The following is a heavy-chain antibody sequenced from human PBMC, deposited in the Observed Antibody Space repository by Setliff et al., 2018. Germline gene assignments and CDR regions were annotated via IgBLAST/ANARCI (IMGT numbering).Heavy chain of an antibody. D-gene: IGHD3-3*01. CDR1: GGSLRGNAIF. J-gene: IGHJ4*02. V-gene: IGHV4-39*01. CDR2: IYYTGDP. Sequence: SETLSLTCTVSGGSLRGNAIFWGWIRQPPGKGLEWIGSIYYTGDPYYNPSLKSRVTMSVDTSRNQLSLKLTSVAAADTAAYYCASHPRVTIFGVVAFDYWGQGILVTVSS. CDR3: ASHPRVTIFGVVAFDY.